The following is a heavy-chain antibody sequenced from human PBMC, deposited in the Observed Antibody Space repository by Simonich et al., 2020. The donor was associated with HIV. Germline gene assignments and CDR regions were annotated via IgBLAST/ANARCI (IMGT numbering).Heavy chain of an antibody. Sequence: QVQLQQWGAGLLRPSETLSLTCAVYGGSFRWSYRSWIRQPPGKGLGWIGEINHSGRTNYNPSLKSRVTISVDTSKNQFSLKLSSVTAADTAVYYCARLTAGGLGEYFQHWGQGTLVTVSS. CDR3: ARLTAGGLGEYFQH. J-gene: IGHJ1*01. D-gene: IGHD6-13*01. V-gene: IGHV4-34*01. CDR1: GGSFRWSY. CDR2: INHSGRT.